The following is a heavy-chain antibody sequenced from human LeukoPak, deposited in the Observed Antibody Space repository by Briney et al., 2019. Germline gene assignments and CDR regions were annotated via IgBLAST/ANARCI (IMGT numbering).Heavy chain of an antibody. V-gene: IGHV3-7*01. CDR3: VRVWAYYNDRSCYFDY. Sequence: GGSLRLSCAASGFIFSSYWMGWVRQAPGKGLEWVANIKIDGSEKYYVDSVKGRFTISRDDPKNSLYLQMNSLRAEDTAVYYCVRVWAYYNDRSCYFDYWGQGTLVTVSS. CDR1: GFIFSSYW. J-gene: IGHJ4*02. D-gene: IGHD3-22*01. CDR2: IKIDGSEK.